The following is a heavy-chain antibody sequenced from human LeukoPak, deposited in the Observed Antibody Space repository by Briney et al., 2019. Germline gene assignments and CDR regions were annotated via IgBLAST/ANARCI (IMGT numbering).Heavy chain of an antibody. CDR2: INPNSGGT. J-gene: IGHJ6*02. D-gene: IGHD6-13*01. Sequence: ASVKVSCKASGYTFTGYYMHWARQAPGQGLEWMGWINPNSGGTNYAQKFQGRVTMTRDTSISTAYMELSRLRSDDTAVYYCARTVAAAGYYYYGMDVWGQGTTVTVSS. CDR1: GYTFTGYY. V-gene: IGHV1-2*02. CDR3: ARTVAAAGYYYYGMDV.